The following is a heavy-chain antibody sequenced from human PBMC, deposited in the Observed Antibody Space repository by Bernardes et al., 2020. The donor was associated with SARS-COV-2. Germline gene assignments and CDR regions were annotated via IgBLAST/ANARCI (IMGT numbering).Heavy chain of an antibody. V-gene: IGHV4-59*01. CDR1: GDSISRYF. Sequence: SETLSLTCTVSGDSISRYFWTWVRQPPGQGLEFLSYIYDGGSIKYTPSLQSRATISVDTSKSQISLKLTSVTAADTAVYYCARLWLNRYYYYYAMDVWGHGTAVTVSS. CDR2: IYDGGSI. CDR3: ARLWLNRYYYYYAMDV. D-gene: IGHD5-12*01. J-gene: IGHJ6*02.